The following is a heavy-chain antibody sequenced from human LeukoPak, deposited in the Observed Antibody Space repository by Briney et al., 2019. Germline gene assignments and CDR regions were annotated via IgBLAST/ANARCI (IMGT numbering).Heavy chain of an antibody. CDR2: ISYDGSNK. J-gene: IGHJ6*02. V-gene: IGHV3-30-3*01. Sequence: GGSLRLSCAASGFTFSSYAMHWVRQAPGKGLEWVAVISYDGSNKYYADSVKGRFTISRDNSKNTLYLQMNSLRAEDTAVYYCARDLARQWLTPYYYYGMDVWGQGTTVTVSS. CDR3: ARDLARQWLTPYYYYGMDV. CDR1: GFTFSSYA. D-gene: IGHD6-19*01.